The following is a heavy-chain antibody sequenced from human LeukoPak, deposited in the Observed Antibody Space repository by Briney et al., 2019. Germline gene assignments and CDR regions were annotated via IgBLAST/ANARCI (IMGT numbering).Heavy chain of an antibody. V-gene: IGHV3-33*06. Sequence: PGRSLRLSCAASGFTFSSYGMHWVRQAPGKGLEWVAVIWYDGSNKYYADAVKGRCTISRDNSKNTLYLKMNSLRAEDTAVYYCAKGGYYDSSGPRAFDIWGQGTMVTVSS. CDR3: AKGGYYDSSGPRAFDI. CDR2: IWYDGSNK. D-gene: IGHD3-22*01. J-gene: IGHJ3*02. CDR1: GFTFSSYG.